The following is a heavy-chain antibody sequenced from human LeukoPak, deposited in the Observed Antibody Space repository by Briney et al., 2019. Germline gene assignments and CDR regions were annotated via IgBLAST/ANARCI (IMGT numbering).Heavy chain of an antibody. CDR1: NGSISTYY. CDR3: ARVSRRHTLDY. Sequence: SETLSLTCIVSNGSISTYYWSWIRQPPGKGLEWIGYIDYSGSTNYNPSLKSRVTMSLDTSKNHFSLRLSSVTAAGSAVYYCARVSRRHTLDYWGQGTLVTVSS. CDR2: IDYSGST. J-gene: IGHJ4*02. V-gene: IGHV4-59*01.